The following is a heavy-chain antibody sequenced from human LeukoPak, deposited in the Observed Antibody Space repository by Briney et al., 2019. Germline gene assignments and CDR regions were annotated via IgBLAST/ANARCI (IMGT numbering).Heavy chain of an antibody. CDR2: INPNSGGT. CDR3: ARAFRDGYNWGYYFDY. V-gene: IGHV1-2*02. D-gene: IGHD5-24*01. CDR1: GYTFTAYY. J-gene: IGHJ4*02. Sequence: ASVKVSCKASGYTFTAYYLHWVRQAPGQGLEWMGWINPNSGGTNYAQKFQGRVTMTRDTSISTAYMELSRLRSDGTAVYYCARAFRDGYNWGYYFDYWGQGTLVTVSS.